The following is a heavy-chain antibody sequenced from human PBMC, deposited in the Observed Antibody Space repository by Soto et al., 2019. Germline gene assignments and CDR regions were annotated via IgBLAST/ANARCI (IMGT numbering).Heavy chain of an antibody. V-gene: IGHV1-69*01. D-gene: IGHD5-12*01. CDR1: GGIFSTCV. CDR2: IIPFLGTP. J-gene: IGHJ4*02. Sequence: QVRLVQSGAEMKKPGSSVKISCETSGGIFSTCVFSWVRQAPGQGLEWMGGIIPFLGTPNYAENFQGRVTIGADESTSTAYMELSSLRSEDTAVYYCARWDGYGDEWGQGTLVTVSS. CDR3: ARWDGYGDE.